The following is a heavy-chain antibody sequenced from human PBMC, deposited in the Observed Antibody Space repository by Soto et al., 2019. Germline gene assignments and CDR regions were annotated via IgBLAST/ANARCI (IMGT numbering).Heavy chain of an antibody. Sequence: EVQLVESGGGLVQPGVSLRLSCAASGFTFSTYSMNWVRQAPGKGLEWISYITKSSRTIYYADSLKGRFTISRDNAKNTLYLKMNRLRAEDTAVYYCTRDDGYGYGMDVWGQGTTVTVSS. J-gene: IGHJ6*02. CDR3: TRDDGYGYGMDV. CDR1: GFTFSTYS. D-gene: IGHD5-12*01. CDR2: ITKSSRTI. V-gene: IGHV3-48*01.